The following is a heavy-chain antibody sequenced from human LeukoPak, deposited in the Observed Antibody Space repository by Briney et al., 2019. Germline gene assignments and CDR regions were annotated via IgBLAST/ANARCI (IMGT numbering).Heavy chain of an antibody. J-gene: IGHJ3*02. CDR2: INHSGST. D-gene: IGHD5-18*01. CDR1: GGSFSGYY. V-gene: IGHV4-34*01. Sequence: SETLSLTCAVYGGSFSGYYWSWIRQPPGKGLEWIGEINHSGSTNYNPSLKSRVTISVDTSKNQFSLKVSSVTAADTAVYYCARGGDTAMVLQAFDIWGQGTMVTVSS. CDR3: ARGGDTAMVLQAFDI.